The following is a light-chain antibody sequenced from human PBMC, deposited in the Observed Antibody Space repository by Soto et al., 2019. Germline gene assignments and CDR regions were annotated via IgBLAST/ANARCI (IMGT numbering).Light chain of an antibody. J-gene: IGKJ4*01. CDR1: QSVSSN. CDR3: QQYNDWPLT. CDR2: AAS. Sequence: EIVMTQSPATLSVFPGERVTLSCRASQSVSSNLACYQQKPGQAPRLLIYAASTRATGIPARFSGGGSGTEFILTISSLQSEDFAVYFCQQYNDWPLTFGGGTKVEIK. V-gene: IGKV3-15*01.